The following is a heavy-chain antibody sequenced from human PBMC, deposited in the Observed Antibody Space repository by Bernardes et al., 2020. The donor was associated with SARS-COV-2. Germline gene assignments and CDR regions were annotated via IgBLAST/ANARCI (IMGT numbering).Heavy chain of an antibody. D-gene: IGHD7-27*01. CDR1: GFAFSDFG. CDR2: LNTDGENT. V-gene: IGHV3-23*01. J-gene: IGHJ4*02. Sequence: GGSLRLSCVASGFAFSDFGMAWVRQAPGTGLEWVSTLNTDGENTHYADSVKGRFTISRDNSKNMLYLQMNSLRAEDTAVYYCANDAGVDVFFDYWGQGTLVTVSS. CDR3: ANDAGVDVFFDY.